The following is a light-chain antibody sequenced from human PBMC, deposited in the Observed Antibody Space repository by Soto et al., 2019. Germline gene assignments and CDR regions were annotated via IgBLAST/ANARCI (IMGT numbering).Light chain of an antibody. V-gene: IGLV1-51*01. CDR2: DDN. Sequence: QSVLTQPPSVSAAPGQKVTISCSGSSSNIGGNSVSWYQQLPGTAPKLIIYDDNNRPSGIPDRFSGSKSGTSATLGITGFQTGDEADYYCGSWDSSLSAYVFGTGTKVTVL. CDR1: SSNIGGNS. J-gene: IGLJ1*01. CDR3: GSWDSSLSAYV.